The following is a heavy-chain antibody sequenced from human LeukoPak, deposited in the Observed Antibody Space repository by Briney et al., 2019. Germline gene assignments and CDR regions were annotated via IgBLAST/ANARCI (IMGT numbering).Heavy chain of an antibody. CDR1: GFNFTNYA. D-gene: IGHD2-21*02. CDR2: ISSSRGST. J-gene: IGHJ5*02. V-gene: IGHV3-23*01. Sequence: GGSLRLSCAASGFNFTNYAMNWVRQAPGRGLEWVSFISSSRGSTYYACSVKGRFTISRYNSKNTLYLQMNSLRAEDTAIYYCAKDGTTAIPSWFDPWGQGTLVTVSS. CDR3: AKDGTTAIPSWFDP.